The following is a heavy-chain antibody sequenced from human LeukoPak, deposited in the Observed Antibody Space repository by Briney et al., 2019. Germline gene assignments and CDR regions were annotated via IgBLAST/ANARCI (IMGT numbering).Heavy chain of an antibody. CDR3: AMIAAAGNFDY. Sequence: GGSLRLSCAASGFTFSTYSMSWVRQAPGKGLEWISHISAASRGIYYADTVKGRFTTSRDNAENTLYLQMNSLRAEDTAVYYCAMIAAAGNFDYWGQGTLVTVPP. D-gene: IGHD6-13*01. V-gene: IGHV3-48*01. CDR2: ISAASRGI. CDR1: GFTFSTYS. J-gene: IGHJ4*02.